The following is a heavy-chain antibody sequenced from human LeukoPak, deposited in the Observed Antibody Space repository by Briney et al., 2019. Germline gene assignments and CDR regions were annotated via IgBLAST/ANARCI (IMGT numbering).Heavy chain of an antibody. CDR1: GGSISSSSYY. J-gene: IGHJ3*02. D-gene: IGHD3-3*01. CDR3: ARPTRYDFWSGYPGGAFDI. Sequence: PSETLSLTCTVSGGSISSSSYYWGWIRQPPGKGLEWIGSIYYSGSTYYNPYLKSRVTTSVDTSKNPFSLKLSSVTAADTAVYYCARPTRYDFWSGYPGGAFDIWGQGTMVTVSS. V-gene: IGHV4-39*01. CDR2: IYYSGST.